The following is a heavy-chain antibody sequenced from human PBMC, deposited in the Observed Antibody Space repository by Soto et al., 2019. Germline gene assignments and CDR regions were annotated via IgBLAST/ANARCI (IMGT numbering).Heavy chain of an antibody. Sequence: QVQLVESGGGVVQPGRSLILSCAASGFSLTNCGMHWVRQAPGKGLEWVAMISYDGSQEHFIDSVKGRFTISRDNSKNTLYLQMNSLRPEDTAVYYCAQDLYSSGWFNYFDPWGQGTLVTVSS. CDR1: GFSLTNCG. V-gene: IGHV3-30*18. CDR3: AQDLYSSGWFNYFDP. D-gene: IGHD6-19*01. CDR2: ISYDGSQE. J-gene: IGHJ5*02.